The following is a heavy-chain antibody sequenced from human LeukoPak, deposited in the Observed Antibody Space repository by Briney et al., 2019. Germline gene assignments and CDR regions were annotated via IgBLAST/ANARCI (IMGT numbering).Heavy chain of an antibody. Sequence: GGSLRLSCTASGFTFSRYAMHWLRQAPGKGLEWVAVVAYDGSNKYPADSLKGRFTISRDNSKNTLFLEMNSLRPEDTAVYYCAKYAGAGAYDRHNKFDSGGQGTLVTVSS. CDR2: VAYDGSNK. CDR3: AKYAGAGAYDRHNKFDS. D-gene: IGHD3-22*01. V-gene: IGHV3-30*18. J-gene: IGHJ4*02. CDR1: GFTFSRYA.